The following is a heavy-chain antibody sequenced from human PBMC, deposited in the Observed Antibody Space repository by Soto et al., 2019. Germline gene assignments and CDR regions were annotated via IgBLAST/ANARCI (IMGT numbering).Heavy chain of an antibody. CDR2: IDREGSAK. D-gene: IGHD3-10*01. J-gene: IGHJ4*02. Sequence: WGSLRLSCAASHFSFSTSWMNWIRQAPGKGLKWLAIIDREGSAKYYLYSLNCRFTISRAHAQYTLDLHMNLQRVKATAVYFYAGVSRGHWVDYWGQGARVTVSS. CDR1: HFSFSTSW. V-gene: IGHV3-7*03. CDR3: AGVSRGHWVDY.